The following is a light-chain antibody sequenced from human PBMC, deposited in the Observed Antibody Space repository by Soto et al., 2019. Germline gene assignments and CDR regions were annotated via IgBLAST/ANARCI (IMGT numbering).Light chain of an antibody. CDR1: SSDVGTYNY. J-gene: IGLJ3*02. Sequence: QSALTQPRSVSGSPGQSVTISCNGTSSDVGTYNYVSWYQQHPGKAPTLLIFDVTERPSGVPDRFSGSKSGNTASLVISGLQAEDEADCHCCSYAGNFWVFGGGTKLTVL. CDR3: CSYAGNFWV. V-gene: IGLV2-11*01. CDR2: DVT.